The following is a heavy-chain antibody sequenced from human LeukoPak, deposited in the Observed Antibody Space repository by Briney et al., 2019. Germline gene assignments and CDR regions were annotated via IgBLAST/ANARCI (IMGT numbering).Heavy chain of an antibody. J-gene: IGHJ4*02. CDR1: GGSISSYY. CDR2: IYYSGST. CDR3: ARDGYGDYADY. V-gene: IGHV4-59*01. D-gene: IGHD4-17*01. Sequence: SETLSLTCTVSGGSISSYYWSWIRQPPGKGLEWIGYIYYSGSTNYNPSLKSRVTISVDTSKNQFSLKLSSVTAADTAVYYCARDGYGDYADYWGQGTLVTVSS.